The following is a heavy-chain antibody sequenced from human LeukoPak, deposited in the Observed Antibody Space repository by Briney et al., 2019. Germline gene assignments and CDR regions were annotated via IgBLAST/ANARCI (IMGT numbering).Heavy chain of an antibody. Sequence: PSETLSLTCTVSGGSISSYYWSWIRQPPGKGLEWIGYIYTSGSTNYNPSLKSRVTISVDTSKNQFSLKLSSVTAADTAVYYCARHDDFWSGYFNAFDIWGQGTMVTVSS. D-gene: IGHD3-3*01. CDR3: ARHDDFWSGYFNAFDI. V-gene: IGHV4-4*09. CDR1: GGSISSYY. CDR2: IYTSGST. J-gene: IGHJ3*02.